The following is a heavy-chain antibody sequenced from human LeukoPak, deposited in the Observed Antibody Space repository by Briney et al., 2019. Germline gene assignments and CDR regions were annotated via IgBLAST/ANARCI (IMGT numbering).Heavy chain of an antibody. V-gene: IGHV3-23*01. CDR2: ISGSGGST. D-gene: IGHD2-2*01. J-gene: IGHJ4*02. CDR3: AKGGQMGVPAALDY. Sequence: GGSLRLSCAASGFTFSSYGMSWVRQAPGKGLEWVSAISGSGGSTYYADSVKGRFTISRDNSKNTLYLQMNSLRAEDTAVYYCAKGGQMGVPAALDYWGPGTLVTVSS. CDR1: GFTFSSYG.